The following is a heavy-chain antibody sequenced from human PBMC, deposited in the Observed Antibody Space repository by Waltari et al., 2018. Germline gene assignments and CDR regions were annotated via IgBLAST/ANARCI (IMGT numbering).Heavy chain of an antibody. D-gene: IGHD1-1*01. Sequence: EVQLVESGGGLDQPGGSLRLSCVGSGFAFSSHWMSWVRRAPGKGLEWVANMRQDGSELFYADSVKGRFTVSRDNAESSLFLQMNSLTVDDTAVYYCAREDATATHFDYWGQVTLVTVSS. CDR2: MRQDGSEL. J-gene: IGHJ4*02. V-gene: IGHV3-7*01. CDR3: AREDATATHFDY. CDR1: GFAFSSHW.